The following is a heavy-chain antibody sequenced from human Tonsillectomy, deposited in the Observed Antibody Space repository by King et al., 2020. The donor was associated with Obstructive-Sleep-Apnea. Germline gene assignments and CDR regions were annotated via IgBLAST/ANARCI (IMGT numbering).Heavy chain of an antibody. J-gene: IGHJ4*02. CDR2: ISYDGSNK. D-gene: IGHD6-6*01. CDR3: AKRVQVAARPRIDY. Sequence: VQLVESGGGVVQPGRSLRLSCAASGFTFSSYGMHWVRQAPGKGLEWVAVISYDGSNKYYADSVKGRFTISRDNSKNTLYLQMTSLRAEDTAVYYCAKRVQVAARPRIDYWGQGTLVTVSS. V-gene: IGHV3-30*18. CDR1: GFTFSSYG.